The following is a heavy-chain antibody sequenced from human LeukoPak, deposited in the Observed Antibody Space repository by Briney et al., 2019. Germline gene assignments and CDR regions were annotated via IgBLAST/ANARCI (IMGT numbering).Heavy chain of an antibody. J-gene: IGHJ4*02. CDR1: GGSFSGYY. CDR2: INHSGST. V-gene: IGHV4-34*01. D-gene: IGHD2-2*02. CDR3: ARGPGRYCSSTSCYTRDY. Sequence: SETLSLTCAVYGGSFSGYYWSWIRQPPGMGLEWIGEINHSGSTNYNPSLKSRVTISVDTSKNQFSLKLSSVTAADTAVYYCARGPGRYCSSTSCYTRDYWGQGTLVTVSS.